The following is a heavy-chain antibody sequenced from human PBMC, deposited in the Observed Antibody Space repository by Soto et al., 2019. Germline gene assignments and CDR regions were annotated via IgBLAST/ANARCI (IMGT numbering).Heavy chain of an antibody. CDR3: AKVDSGYDTY. Sequence: PGGSLRLSCAGSGFPFSSYAMSWVRQAPGKGLEWVSAISGSGGSTYYADSVKGRFTISRDNSKNTLYLQMNSLRAEDTAVYYCAKVDSGYDTYWGQGTLVTVSS. D-gene: IGHD5-12*01. V-gene: IGHV3-23*01. CDR1: GFPFSSYA. CDR2: ISGSGGST. J-gene: IGHJ4*02.